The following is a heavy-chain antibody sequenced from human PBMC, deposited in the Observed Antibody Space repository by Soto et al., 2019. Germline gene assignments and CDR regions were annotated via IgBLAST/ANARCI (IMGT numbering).Heavy chain of an antibody. CDR3: KAPRITIFGVADH. CDR2: IYYSGST. CDR1: GGSISSSSYY. V-gene: IGHV4-39*01. J-gene: IGHJ4*02. Sequence: SETLSLTCTVSGGSISSSSYYWGWIRQPPGKGLEWIGSIYYSGSTYYNPSLKSRVTISVDTSKNQFSLKLSSVTAADTAVYYCKAPRITIFGVADHWGQGTLVTVSS. D-gene: IGHD3-3*01.